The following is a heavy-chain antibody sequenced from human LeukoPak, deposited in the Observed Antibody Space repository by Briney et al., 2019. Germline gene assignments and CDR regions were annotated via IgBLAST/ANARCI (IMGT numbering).Heavy chain of an antibody. CDR2: ISYDGSNK. Sequence: GGSLRLSCAASGFTFSSYAMHWVRQAPGKGLEWGAVISYDGSNKYYADSVKGRFTSSRDNAKNTLYLQMNTLRADDTAVYYCARALMVRGVSSGAIDYWGQGTLVTVSS. CDR3: ARALMVRGVSSGAIDY. CDR1: GFTFSSYA. J-gene: IGHJ4*02. D-gene: IGHD3-10*01. V-gene: IGHV3-30-3*01.